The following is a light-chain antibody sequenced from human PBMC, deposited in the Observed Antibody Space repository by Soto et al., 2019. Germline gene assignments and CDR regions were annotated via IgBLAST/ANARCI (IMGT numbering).Light chain of an antibody. Sequence: QSVLTQPPSASGTPGQRVTISCSGSSSNIGSNAVNWYQQLPGTAPKLLIYTNNQRPSGVPDRFSGSESGTSASLAISGLQSDDEDDYYCATWDDSLNGLVFGGGTKLTVL. J-gene: IGLJ2*01. CDR3: ATWDDSLNGLV. V-gene: IGLV1-44*01. CDR2: TNN. CDR1: SSNIGSNA.